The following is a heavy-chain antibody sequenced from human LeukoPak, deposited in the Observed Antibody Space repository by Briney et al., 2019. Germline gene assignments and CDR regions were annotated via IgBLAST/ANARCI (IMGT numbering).Heavy chain of an antibody. V-gene: IGHV4-38-2*02. CDR3: ARVPIRSGYYKWFWFDP. CDR2: IYYSGST. Sequence: PSETLSLTCTVSGYSISSGYYWGWIRLPPGKGLEWIGSIYYSGSTYYNPSLKSRVTISVDTSKNQFSLKLSSVTAADTAVYYCARVPIRSGYYKWFWFDPWGQGTLVTVSS. J-gene: IGHJ5*02. CDR1: GYSISSGYY. D-gene: IGHD3-3*01.